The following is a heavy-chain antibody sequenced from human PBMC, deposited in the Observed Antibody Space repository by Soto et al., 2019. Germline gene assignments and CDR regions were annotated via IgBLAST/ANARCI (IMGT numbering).Heavy chain of an antibody. J-gene: IGHJ6*02. CDR2: ISSSSSTI. V-gene: IGHV3-48*02. CDR3: ARDNPRSRGWDV. CDR1: GFTLSSYS. Sequence: EVQLVESGGGLVQPGGSLRLSCEASGFTLSSYSMNWARQAPGQGLEWVSYISSSSSTIYYADSVKGRFTISRDNAKNSLYLQMNSLRDEDTAVYYCARDNPRSRGWDVWGQGTTVTVSS.